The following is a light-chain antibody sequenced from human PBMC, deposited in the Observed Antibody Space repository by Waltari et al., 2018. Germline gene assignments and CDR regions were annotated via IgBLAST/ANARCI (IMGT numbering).Light chain of an antibody. CDR2: EVS. Sequence: EIVMTQTPLSLSVTPGQPASISCESGQSLLLSDGKTHLFWHLQKPGQSPQILMFEVSRRVSGVPDRFSGSGSGTTFTLKISRVEAEDVGVYYCMQGIHFPYTFGQGTKLEIK. CDR1: QSLLLSDGKTH. V-gene: IGKV2-29*02. CDR3: MQGIHFPYT. J-gene: IGKJ2*01.